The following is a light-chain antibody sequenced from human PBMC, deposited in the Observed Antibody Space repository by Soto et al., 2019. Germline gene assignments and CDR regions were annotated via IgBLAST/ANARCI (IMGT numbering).Light chain of an antibody. CDR2: DVS. J-gene: IGKJ4*01. CDR3: QHRATWPPSVT. V-gene: IGKV3-11*01. Sequence: EVVLAQPPDTLSLSPGARATLSCRASQSVGTFSNWYQHKPGQAPRLLIYDVSKRAAGIPARFGGSGSGTDFTLTIRKLEPEDFAVYYCQHRATWPPSVTFGGGIRV. CDR1: QSVGTF.